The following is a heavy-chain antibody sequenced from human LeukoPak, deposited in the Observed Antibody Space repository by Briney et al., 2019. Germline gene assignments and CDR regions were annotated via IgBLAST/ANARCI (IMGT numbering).Heavy chain of an antibody. CDR1: GGSFSGLY. V-gene: IGHV4-34*01. J-gene: IGHJ4*02. D-gene: IGHD5-24*01. CDR2: VNNRGST. CDR3: ATRDGYNIPNDY. Sequence: SETLSLTCAVYGGSFSGLYWSWFSQPPGKGLEWIGEVNNRGSTNYNPSLKSRVTISVDTSKNQFSLKLTSVTAADTAVYYCATRDGYNIPNDYWGQGTLVTVSS.